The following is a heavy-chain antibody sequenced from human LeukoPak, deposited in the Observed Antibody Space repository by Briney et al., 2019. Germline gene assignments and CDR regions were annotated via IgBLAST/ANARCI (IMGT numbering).Heavy chain of an antibody. CDR2: IYYSGST. CDR1: GGSISSYY. J-gene: IGHJ3*02. V-gene: IGHV4-59*08. CDR3: AGRVSQDAFDI. Sequence: SETLSLTCTVSGGSISSYYWSWIRQPPGKGLEWIGYIYYSGSTNYNPSLKSRVTISVDTSKNQFSLKLSSVTAADTAVYYCAGRVSQDAFDIWGQGTMVTVSS.